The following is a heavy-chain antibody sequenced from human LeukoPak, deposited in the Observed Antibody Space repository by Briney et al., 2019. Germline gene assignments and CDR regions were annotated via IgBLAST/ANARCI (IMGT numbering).Heavy chain of an antibody. D-gene: IGHD2-15*01. CDR2: ISSSSTYI. Sequence: GGSLRLSCAASGFTFSSYAMSWVRQAPGKGLEWVSFISSSSTYIYYADSVKDRFTISRDNAKNSLYLQMNSLRAEDTAVYYCAREGCSGGSCSSYYYMDVWGKGTTVTVSS. CDR3: AREGCSGGSCSSYYYMDV. J-gene: IGHJ6*03. CDR1: GFTFSSYA. V-gene: IGHV3-21*06.